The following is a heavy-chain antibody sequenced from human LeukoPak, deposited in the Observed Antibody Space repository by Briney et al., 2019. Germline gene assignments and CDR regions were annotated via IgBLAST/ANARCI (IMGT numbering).Heavy chain of an antibody. D-gene: IGHD3-10*01. CDR1: GFAFSNYA. V-gene: IGHV3-7*01. J-gene: IGHJ6*03. Sequence: GSLRLSCAASGFAFSNYAMSWVRQAPGKGLEWVANIKQDGSEKYYVDSVKGRFTISRDNAKNSLYLQMNSLRAEDTAVYYCARRSLITMVRGVSYYYYYYMDVWGKGTTVTISS. CDR3: ARRSLITMVRGVSYYYYYYMDV. CDR2: IKQDGSEK.